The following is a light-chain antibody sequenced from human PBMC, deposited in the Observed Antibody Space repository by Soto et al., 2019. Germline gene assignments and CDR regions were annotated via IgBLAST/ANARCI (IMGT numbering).Light chain of an antibody. CDR2: AAS. Sequence: DIQLTQSPSFLSASVGDRVTITCRASQGISSYLAWYQQKPGKAPKLLIYAASTLQTGVPSRFTGSGSGRKFTLTISGLQFGDFATYFCQQLSHYPYTFGQGTKVDIK. J-gene: IGKJ2*01. CDR1: QGISSY. V-gene: IGKV1-9*01. CDR3: QQLSHYPYT.